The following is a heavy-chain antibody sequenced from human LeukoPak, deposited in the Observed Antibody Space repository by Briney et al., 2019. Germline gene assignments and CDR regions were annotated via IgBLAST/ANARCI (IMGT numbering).Heavy chain of an antibody. CDR2: IKSKTDGGTT. CDR3: AKVRWELRCFDP. J-gene: IGHJ5*02. Sequence: GGSLRLSCAASGFTFSNAWMSWVRQAPGKGLEWVGRIKSKTDGGTTDYAAPVKGRFTISRDDSKNTLYLQMNSLRAEDTAVYYCAKVRWELRCFDPWGQGTLVTVSS. CDR1: GFTFSNAW. V-gene: IGHV3-15*01. D-gene: IGHD1-26*01.